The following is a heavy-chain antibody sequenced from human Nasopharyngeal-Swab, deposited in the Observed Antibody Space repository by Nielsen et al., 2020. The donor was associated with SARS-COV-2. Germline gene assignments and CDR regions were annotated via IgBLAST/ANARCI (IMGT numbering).Heavy chain of an antibody. CDR1: GYTFTSYG. CDR3: ARDLTWDWNDPDYYYYMDV. CDR2: ISAYNGNT. V-gene: IGHV1-18*01. J-gene: IGHJ6*03. Sequence: ASVKVSCKASGYTFTSYGISWVRQAPGQGLEWMGWISAYNGNTNYAQKLQGRVTMTTDTSTSTAYMELGSLRSDDTAVYYCARDLTWDWNDPDYYYYMDVWGKGTTVTVSS. D-gene: IGHD1-1*01.